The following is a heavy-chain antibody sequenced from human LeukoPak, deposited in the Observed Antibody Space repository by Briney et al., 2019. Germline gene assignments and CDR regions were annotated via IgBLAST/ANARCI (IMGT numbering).Heavy chain of an antibody. Sequence: PGGSLRLSCAASGFTFIDYDMHWVRQVIGKRLEWVSAIGIRGDTHYSGSVKGRFTISRENAESSLYLQMNSLRAEDTAVYYCARGGIQVSGIDEFDYWGQGTLVTVSS. J-gene: IGHJ4*02. V-gene: IGHV3-13*01. CDR1: GFTFIDYD. CDR3: ARGGIQVSGIDEFDY. CDR2: IGIRGDT. D-gene: IGHD6-19*01.